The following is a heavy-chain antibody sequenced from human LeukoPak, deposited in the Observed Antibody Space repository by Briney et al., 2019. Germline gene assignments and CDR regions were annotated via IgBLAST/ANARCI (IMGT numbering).Heavy chain of an antibody. CDR3: ARIRGSSVQPFDP. V-gene: IGHV4-34*01. CDR2: INHSGST. CDR1: GGSFSGYY. D-gene: IGHD6-19*01. J-gene: IGHJ5*02. Sequence: SETLSLTCAVYGGSFSGYYWSWIRQPPGKGLEWIGEINHSGSTNYNPSLKSRVTISVDTSKNQFSLKLSSVTAADTAVYYCARIRGSSVQPFDPWGQGTLVTVSS.